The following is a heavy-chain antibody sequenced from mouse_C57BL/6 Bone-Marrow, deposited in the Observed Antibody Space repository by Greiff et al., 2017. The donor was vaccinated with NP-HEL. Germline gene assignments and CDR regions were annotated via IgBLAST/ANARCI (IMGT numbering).Heavy chain of an antibody. V-gene: IGHV3-8*01. CDR2: ISYSGST. D-gene: IGHD4-1*01. J-gene: IGHJ2*01. CDR1: GYSITSDY. Sequence: DVKLVESGPGLAKPSQTLSLTCSVTGYSITSDYWNWIRKFPGNKLEYMGYISYSGSTYYNPSLKSRISITRDTSKNQYYLQLNSVTTEDTATYYCARVSRTGTSGFDYWGQGTTLTVSS. CDR3: ARVSRTGTSGFDY.